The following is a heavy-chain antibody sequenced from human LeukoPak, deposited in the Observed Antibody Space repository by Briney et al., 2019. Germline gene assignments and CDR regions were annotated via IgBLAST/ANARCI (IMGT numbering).Heavy chain of an antibody. CDR2: ISGSGGST. V-gene: IGHV3-23*01. D-gene: IGHD4-17*01. J-gene: IGHJ6*04. Sequence: GGSLRLSCAASGFTFSSYAMSWVRQAPGKGLEWVSAISGSGGSTYYADSVKGRFTISRDNYKNTLYLQMNSLSADATAVYYSAKDDYGDYLVDGWGKGTTVTASS. CDR1: GFTFSSYA. CDR3: AKDDYGDYLVDG.